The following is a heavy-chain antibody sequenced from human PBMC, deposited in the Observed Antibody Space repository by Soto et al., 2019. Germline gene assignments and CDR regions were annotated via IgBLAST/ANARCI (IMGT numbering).Heavy chain of an antibody. CDR2: ISSSSSNI. Sequence: GGSLRLSCAASGFTFSSYSMNWVRQAPGKGLEWVSYISSSSSNIYYADSVKGRFTISRDNAKNPLYLQMNSLRDEDSAWYCGARDRVTSWHDAFDIWGQGTMVTVSS. V-gene: IGHV3-48*02. CDR1: GFTFSSYS. D-gene: IGHD2-2*01. CDR3: ARDRVTSWHDAFDI. J-gene: IGHJ3*02.